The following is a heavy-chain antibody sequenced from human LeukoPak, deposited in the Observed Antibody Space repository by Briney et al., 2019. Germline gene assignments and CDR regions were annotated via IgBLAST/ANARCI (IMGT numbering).Heavy chain of an antibody. CDR3: ATHGYSELRYFDWSTNE. Sequence: GGSLRLSCAASGFTFSNYGMHWVRQAPGKGLEWVANIKEDGSEKYYVDSVKGRFTISRDNAKKSLYLQMDSLRAEDTAVYYCATHGYSELRYFDWSTNEWGQGTLVTVSS. J-gene: IGHJ4*02. D-gene: IGHD3-9*01. CDR1: GFTFSNYG. CDR2: IKEDGSEK. V-gene: IGHV3-7*01.